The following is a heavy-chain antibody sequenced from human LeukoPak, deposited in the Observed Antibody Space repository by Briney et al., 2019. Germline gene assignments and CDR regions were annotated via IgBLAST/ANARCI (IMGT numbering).Heavy chain of an antibody. CDR1: GFTFSSYE. V-gene: IGHV3-48*03. CDR2: ISSSGSTI. J-gene: IGHJ4*02. D-gene: IGHD2-2*01. CDR3: AREGYCSSTSCPTGFDY. Sequence: GGSLRLSCAASGFTFSSYEMNWVRQAPGKGLEWVSYISSSGSTIYYADSVKGRFTISRDNAKNSLYLQMNSLRAEDTAVYYCAREGYCSSTSCPTGFDYWGQGTLVAVSS.